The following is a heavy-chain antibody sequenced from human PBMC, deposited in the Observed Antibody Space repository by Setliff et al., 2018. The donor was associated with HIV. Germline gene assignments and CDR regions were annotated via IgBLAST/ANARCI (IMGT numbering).Heavy chain of an antibody. CDR1: GYSFSSYW. V-gene: IGHV5-51*01. D-gene: IGHD6-19*01. Sequence: GESLKISCTGSGYSFSSYWIGWVRQMPGKGLEWMGIIYPGDSHTRYSPSFQGQVTISVDKSISTAYLQWSSLKASDTAMYYCARSGKAVGSAGLGAFDIWGQGTMVTVSS. CDR2: IYPGDSHT. CDR3: ARSGKAVGSAGLGAFDI. J-gene: IGHJ3*02.